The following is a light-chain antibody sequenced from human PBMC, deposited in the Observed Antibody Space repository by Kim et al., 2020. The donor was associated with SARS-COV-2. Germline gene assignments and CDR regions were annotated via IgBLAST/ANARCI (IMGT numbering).Light chain of an antibody. Sequence: EVVMTQSPATLSVSPGDRATLSCRASQGVSSNLASFQQKPGEAPRRLIYGASTSATANPAGFIGTGSATEFSLTISSLLSQDFAVYYYHQYNSRSPVTFGQGTRLEIK. V-gene: IGKV3-15*01. CDR3: HQYNSRSPVT. CDR2: GAS. J-gene: IGKJ5*01. CDR1: QGVSSN.